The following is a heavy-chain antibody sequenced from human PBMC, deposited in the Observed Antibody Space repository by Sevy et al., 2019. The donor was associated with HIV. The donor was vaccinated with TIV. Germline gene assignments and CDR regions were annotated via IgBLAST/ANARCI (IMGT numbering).Heavy chain of an antibody. Sequence: GGSLRLSCAASGFTFSGSAIHWVRQASGKGLEWVGRIRSKANSNAAAYAASVKGRFTISRDDSKNTSYLQMNSLKTGDTALYYCTRPGGPGGGSYYDVLTGFYEWGQGTLVTVSS. CDR2: IRSKANSNAA. CDR3: TRPGGPGGGSYYDVLTGFYE. V-gene: IGHV3-73*01. CDR1: GFTFSGSA. D-gene: IGHD3-9*01. J-gene: IGHJ4*02.